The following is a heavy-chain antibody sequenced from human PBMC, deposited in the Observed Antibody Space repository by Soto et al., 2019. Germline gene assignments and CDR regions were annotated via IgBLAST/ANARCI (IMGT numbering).Heavy chain of an antibody. CDR1: GDSMSTYY. CDR3: ARGGGWLPDL. J-gene: IGHJ5*02. D-gene: IGHD3-22*01. Sequence: QVQLQESGPGLVKSSETLSLTCTVSGDSMSTYYWNWIRQPPGKGLEWIGYVHSSGSTNYNPSLKSRVTISLDTSKNQFSLQLTSVTAADTAVYYCARGGGWLPDLWGQGTLATVST. CDR2: VHSSGST. V-gene: IGHV4-59*01.